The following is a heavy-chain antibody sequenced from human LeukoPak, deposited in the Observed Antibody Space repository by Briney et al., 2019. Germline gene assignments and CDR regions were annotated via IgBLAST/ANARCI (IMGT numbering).Heavy chain of an antibody. D-gene: IGHD3-22*01. J-gene: IGHJ3*02. Sequence: SETLSLTCNVSGGSISDYSFYWGWIRQPPGKGLEWIGSIFYSGNTYYNPSLKSRVTISVDTSKNQFSLRLSSVTAADTAVYYCARGVVAKDAFDIWGQGTMVTVSS. CDR2: IFYSGNT. CDR3: ARGVVAKDAFDI. V-gene: IGHV4-39*07. CDR1: GGSISDYSFY.